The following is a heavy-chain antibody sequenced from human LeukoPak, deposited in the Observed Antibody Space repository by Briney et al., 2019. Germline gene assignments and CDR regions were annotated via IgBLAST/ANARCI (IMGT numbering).Heavy chain of an antibody. CDR1: GGSISSSSYY. V-gene: IGHV4-61*05. Sequence: PSETLSLTCTVSGGSISSSSYYWGWIRQPPGKGLEWIGYIYYSGSTNYNPSLKSRVTISVDTSKNQFSLKLSSVTAADTAVYYCARGYCSGGSCYRRPNAFDIWGQGTMVTVSS. CDR2: IYYSGST. J-gene: IGHJ3*02. D-gene: IGHD2-15*01. CDR3: ARGYCSGGSCYRRPNAFDI.